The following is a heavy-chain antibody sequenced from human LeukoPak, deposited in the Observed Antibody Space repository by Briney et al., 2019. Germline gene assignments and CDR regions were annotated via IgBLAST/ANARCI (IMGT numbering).Heavy chain of an antibody. CDR1: GFTFSSYG. J-gene: IGHJ4*02. CDR2: IWYDGSNK. V-gene: IGHV3-33*01. D-gene: IGHD4-17*01. CDR3: ARDNWENGDYFLDY. Sequence: PGGSLRLSCAASGFTFSSYGMHWVRQAPGKGLEWVAVIWYDGSNKYYADSVKGRFTISRDNSKNTLYLQMNSLRAEDTAVYYCARDNWENGDYFLDYWGQGTLVTVSS.